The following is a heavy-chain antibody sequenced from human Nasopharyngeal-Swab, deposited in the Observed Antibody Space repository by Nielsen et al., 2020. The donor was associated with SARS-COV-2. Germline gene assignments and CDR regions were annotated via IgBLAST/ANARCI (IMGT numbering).Heavy chain of an antibody. Sequence: VRQAPGKGLEWVAVISYDGSNKYYADSVRGRFTISRDNSKNTLYLQMNSLRAEDTAVYYCARDYTAMLYYYYYMDVWGKGTTVTVSS. CDR3: ARDYTAMLYYYYYMDV. V-gene: IGHV3-30-3*01. D-gene: IGHD5-18*01. CDR2: ISYDGSNK. J-gene: IGHJ6*03.